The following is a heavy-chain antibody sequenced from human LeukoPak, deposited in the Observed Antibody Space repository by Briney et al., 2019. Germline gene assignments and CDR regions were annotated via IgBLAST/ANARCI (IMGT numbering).Heavy chain of an antibody. CDR2: MNPNSGNT. Sequence: GASVKVSCKASGYTFTSYDINWVRQATGQGLEWMGWMNPNSGNTGYAQKFQGRVTITRNTSISTAYMELSSLRSEDTAVYYCARSPYYDFWSGYYYYYYYYMDVWGKGTTVTVSS. D-gene: IGHD3-3*01. J-gene: IGHJ6*03. CDR3: ARSPYYDFWSGYYYYYYYYMDV. V-gene: IGHV1-8*03. CDR1: GYTFTSYD.